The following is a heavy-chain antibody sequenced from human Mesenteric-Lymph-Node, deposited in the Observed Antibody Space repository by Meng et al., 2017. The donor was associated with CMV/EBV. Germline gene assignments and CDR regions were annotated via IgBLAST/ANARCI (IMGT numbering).Heavy chain of an antibody. Sequence: GESLKISCAASGFAFSTYAIHWVRQAPGKGLEFVAVISSDGSNKYYAASVKGRFTISRDNSKNTLYLQLDSLRPEDTAVYYCARPYNSVDFWNGYSYYLDYWGQGVLVTVSS. D-gene: IGHD3-3*01. CDR3: ARPYNSVDFWNGYSYYLDY. CDR2: ISSDGSNK. CDR1: GFAFSTYA. J-gene: IGHJ4*02. V-gene: IGHV3-30-3*01.